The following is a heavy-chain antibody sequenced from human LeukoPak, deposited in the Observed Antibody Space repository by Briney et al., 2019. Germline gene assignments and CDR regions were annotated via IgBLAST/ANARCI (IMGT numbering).Heavy chain of an antibody. CDR2: IIPILGIA. Sequence: GASVKVSCKASGGTFSSYAISWVRQAPGQGLEWMGRIIPILGIANYAQKFQGRVTITVDKSTSTAYMELSSLRSEDTAVYYCARDRVDYYDSSGPFDYWSQGTLVTVSS. CDR3: ARDRVDYYDSSGPFDY. D-gene: IGHD3-22*01. J-gene: IGHJ4*02. CDR1: GGTFSSYA. V-gene: IGHV1-69*04.